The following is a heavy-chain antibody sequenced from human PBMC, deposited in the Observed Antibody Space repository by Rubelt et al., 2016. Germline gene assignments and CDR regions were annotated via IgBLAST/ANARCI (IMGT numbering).Heavy chain of an antibody. CDR3: ASVFSVEQQAFDN. J-gene: IGHJ4*02. V-gene: IGHV3-15*04. D-gene: IGHD6-13*01. CDR1: GFTFSSYE. CDR2: IDSAGGGGIT. Sequence: EVQLVESGGGLVQPGGSLRLSCAASGFTFSSYEMNWVRQAPGKGLEWVGRIDSAGGGGITQYAAVVKDRVTISRDNSRSTVYLQMNSLQAEAPAVYFCASVFSVEQQAFDNWGQGTLVTVSP.